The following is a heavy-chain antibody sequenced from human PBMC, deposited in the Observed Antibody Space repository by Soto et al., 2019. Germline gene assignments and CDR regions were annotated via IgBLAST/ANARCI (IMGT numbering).Heavy chain of an antibody. CDR2: ISYDGSNT. D-gene: IGHD3-3*01. Sequence: GGSLRLSCAASGFTFSNYCIHWVRQAPCKGPEWVAVISYDGSNTHYADSVKGRFTISRDDSKNTLYLRMNSLRVEDTAVYYCAKDLTIFGLDQTFFDYLGQGTLVTFSS. CDR3: AKDLTIFGLDQTFFDY. V-gene: IGHV3-30*18. J-gene: IGHJ4*02. CDR1: GFTFSNYC.